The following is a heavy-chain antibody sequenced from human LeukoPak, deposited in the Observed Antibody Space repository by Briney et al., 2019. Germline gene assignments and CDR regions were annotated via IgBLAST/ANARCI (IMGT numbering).Heavy chain of an antibody. Sequence: GGSLRLSCAASGVTFSSYSMNWVRQAPGKGLEWVSSISSSSRYIYYADSVKGRFTISRDNSKNTLYLQMNSLRAEDTAVYYCAKDEDNLSMVRGVSAYYYYFYMDVWGKGTTVTISS. CDR3: AKDEDNLSMVRGVSAYYYYFYMDV. CDR2: ISSSSRYI. V-gene: IGHV3-21*04. J-gene: IGHJ6*03. CDR1: GVTFSSYS. D-gene: IGHD3-10*01.